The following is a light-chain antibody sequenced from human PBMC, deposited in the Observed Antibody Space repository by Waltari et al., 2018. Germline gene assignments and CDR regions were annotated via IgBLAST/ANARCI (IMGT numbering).Light chain of an antibody. CDR3: SSRDNSYNDHVV. Sequence: SSELTQAPAVSVALGQTVRIPCLGDSLRSYYAAWYQQKPGQAPLLVLYGSTNRPSGSPDRFSGSNSGSTASLTITGALAEDEADDYCSSRDNSYNDHVVFGGGTKLTVL. CDR1: SLRSYY. V-gene: IGLV3-19*01. CDR2: GST. J-gene: IGLJ2*01.